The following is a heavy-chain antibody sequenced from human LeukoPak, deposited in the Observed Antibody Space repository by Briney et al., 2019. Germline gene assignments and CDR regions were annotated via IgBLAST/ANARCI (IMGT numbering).Heavy chain of an antibody. D-gene: IGHD3-16*02. J-gene: IGHJ6*02. CDR2: IYPGDSDT. CDR3: ARHVIQPRGSLYYYYGMDV. Sequence: TGESLKISCKGSGYSFTSYWIGWVRQMPGKGLEWMGIIYPGDSDTRYSPSFQGQVTISADKSISTAYLQWNSLKASDTAMYYCARHVIQPRGSLYYYYGMDVWGQGTTVTVSS. V-gene: IGHV5-51*01. CDR1: GYSFTSYW.